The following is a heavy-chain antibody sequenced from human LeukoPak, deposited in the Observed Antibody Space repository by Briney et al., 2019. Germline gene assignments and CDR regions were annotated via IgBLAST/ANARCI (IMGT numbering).Heavy chain of an antibody. CDR1: GFTFSTYA. Sequence: GGSLRLSCAASGFTFSTYAMTWVRQAPGKGLEWVSSITGSGDGTSAADSVKGRFTISRDNAKNSLYLQMNSLRAEDTAVYYCARDPAKYDILTGYFGWGQGTLVTVSS. D-gene: IGHD3-9*01. V-gene: IGHV3-23*01. CDR3: ARDPAKYDILTGYFG. CDR2: ITGSGDGT. J-gene: IGHJ4*02.